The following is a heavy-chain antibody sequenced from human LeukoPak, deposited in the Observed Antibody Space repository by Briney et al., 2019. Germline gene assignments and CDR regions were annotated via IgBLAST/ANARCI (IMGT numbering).Heavy chain of an antibody. D-gene: IGHD1-1*01. Sequence: ASVKVSCKASGYTFTSYGISWVRQAPGQGLEWMGWISAYNGNTNYAQKLQGRVTMTTDTSTSTAYMELRSLRSDDTAVYYCARDSTPWASGTHDYWGQGTLVTVSS. CDR3: ARDSTPWASGTHDY. J-gene: IGHJ4*02. CDR1: GYTFTSYG. CDR2: ISAYNGNT. V-gene: IGHV1-18*01.